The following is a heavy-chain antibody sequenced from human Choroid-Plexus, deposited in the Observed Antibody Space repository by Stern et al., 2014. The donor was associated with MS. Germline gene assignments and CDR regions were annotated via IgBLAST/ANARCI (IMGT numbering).Heavy chain of an antibody. V-gene: IGHV3-30*18. CDR2: VSYDGSNK. D-gene: IGHD2/OR15-2a*01. CDR3: AKDRQYLTYFFDH. CDR1: GFTLGSCA. Sequence: VQLVESGGGVVQPGRPLRLSCVASGFTLGSCAMHWVRQAPGKGLEWVAGVSYDGSNKYYADSVKGRFTISRDNSQHTLYMQMSSLRPEDTAVYYCAKDRQYLTYFFDHWGQGSLVTVSS. J-gene: IGHJ5*02.